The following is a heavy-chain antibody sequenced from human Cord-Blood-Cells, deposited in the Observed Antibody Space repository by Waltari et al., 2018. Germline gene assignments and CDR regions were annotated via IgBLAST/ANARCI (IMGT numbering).Heavy chain of an antibody. J-gene: IGHJ5*02. CDR3: ARERWELQGWFDP. V-gene: IGHV1-46*01. CDR2: INPSGGST. CDR1: GYTFTSYY. D-gene: IGHD1-26*01. Sequence: QVQLVQSGAEVKKPGASVKVSCKASGYTFTSYYMHWVRPAPGQGLEWMGIINPSGGSTSYAQKFQGRVTMTRDTSTSTVYMELSSLRSEDTAVYYCARERWELQGWFDPWGQGTLVTVSS.